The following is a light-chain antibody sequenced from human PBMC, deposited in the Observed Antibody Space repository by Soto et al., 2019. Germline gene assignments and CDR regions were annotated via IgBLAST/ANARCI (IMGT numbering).Light chain of an antibody. CDR2: DAS. J-gene: IGKJ1*01. V-gene: IGKV1-5*01. Sequence: DIQMPQSPSTLSASVGDRVTITCRASQSINNWLAWYQKKPGKAPNLLIFDASYLERGVPSRFSGSGSGTEFTLTISSLQPDDFVTYYCHQYSSNSPGTFGQGTKVEMK. CDR1: QSINNW. CDR3: HQYSSNSPGT.